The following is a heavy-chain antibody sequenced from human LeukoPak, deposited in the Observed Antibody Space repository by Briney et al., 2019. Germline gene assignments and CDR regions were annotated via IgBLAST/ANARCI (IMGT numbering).Heavy chain of an antibody. Sequence: SVKVSCKASGGTFSSYAISWVRQAPGQGLEWMGGIIPIFGTANYAQKFQGRVTITTDESTSTAYMELSSLRSEDTAVYYCASTFRLRRFDSLYCSSTSCLFDYWGQGTLVTVSS. J-gene: IGHJ4*02. D-gene: IGHD2-2*01. V-gene: IGHV1-69*05. CDR1: GGTFSSYA. CDR3: ASTFRLRRFDSLYCSSTSCLFDY. CDR2: IIPIFGTA.